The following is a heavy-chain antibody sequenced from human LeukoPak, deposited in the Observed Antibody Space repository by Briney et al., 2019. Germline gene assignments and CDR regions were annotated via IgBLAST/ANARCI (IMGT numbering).Heavy chain of an antibody. CDR3: ARGGRVQLWLVSPNWFDP. CDR2: INHSGST. V-gene: IGHV4-34*01. CDR1: GGSFSGYY. D-gene: IGHD5-18*01. Sequence: SETLSLTCAVYGGSFSGYYWSWIRQPPGKGLEWIGEINHSGSTNYNPSLKSRVTISVDTSKNQFSLKLSSVTAADTAVYYCARGGRVQLWLVSPNWFDPWGQGTLVTVSS. J-gene: IGHJ5*02.